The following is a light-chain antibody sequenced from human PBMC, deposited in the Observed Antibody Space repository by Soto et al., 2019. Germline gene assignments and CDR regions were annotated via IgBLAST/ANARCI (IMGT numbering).Light chain of an antibody. J-gene: IGLJ2*01. CDR1: STVVGSYNL. CDR3: CSYAGRNTVI. CDR2: EGV. V-gene: IGLV2-23*01. Sequence: QSVLTQPASVSGSPGQSITISCTGTSTVVGSYNLVSWYQQHPGKAPKFIIYEGVKRPSGVSNRFSGSKSGDTASLTISGLQAADAAYYYCCSYAGRNTVIFGGGSKGTVL.